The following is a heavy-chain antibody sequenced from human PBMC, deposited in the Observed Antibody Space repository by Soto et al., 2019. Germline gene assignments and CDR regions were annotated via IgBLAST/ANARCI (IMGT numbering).Heavy chain of an antibody. J-gene: IGHJ6*03. CDR1: GFTFNTYA. Sequence: EEQLLESGGGLVQPGGSLSLSCAASGFTFNTYAMSWVRQAPGKGLEWVSAMRGSGGSTYYSDSVKGRFTISRDNSKNTLYLQMNSPRAEDTAVYYCAKGGVPARGRGGYTYALDYYYSYMDVWGKGTTVTVSS. CDR3: AKGGVPARGRGGYTYALDYYYSYMDV. D-gene: IGHD5-18*01. CDR2: MRGSGGST. V-gene: IGHV3-23*01.